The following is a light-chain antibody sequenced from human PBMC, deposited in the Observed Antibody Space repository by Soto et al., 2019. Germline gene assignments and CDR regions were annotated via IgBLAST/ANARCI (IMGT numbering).Light chain of an antibody. V-gene: IGLV3-21*04. CDR3: QVWDSSSEVV. J-gene: IGLJ2*01. Sequence: SYELTQPPSVSVAPGKTARITCGGNNIGSKSVHWYQQKPGQAPVLVIYYDSDRPSGIPERFSGSNSGNTATLTNSRVEAGDEADYYCQVWDSSSEVVFGGGTKLTVL. CDR2: YDS. CDR1: NIGSKS.